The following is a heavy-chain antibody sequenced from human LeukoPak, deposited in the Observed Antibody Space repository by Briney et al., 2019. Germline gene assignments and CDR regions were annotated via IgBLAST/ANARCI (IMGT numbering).Heavy chain of an antibody. Sequence: GGSLRLSCAASGVTVSSNYMNWVRQAPGKGLEWVSVIYSGGSTYYADSVKGRFTISRDKFKNTLYLQMNSLRAEDTAVYYCAGGDYYDSSGYQSCFDSWGPGSLVTVSS. CDR2: IYSGGST. V-gene: IGHV3-66*01. J-gene: IGHJ4*02. D-gene: IGHD3-22*01. CDR1: GVTVSSNY. CDR3: AGGDYYDSSGYQSCFDS.